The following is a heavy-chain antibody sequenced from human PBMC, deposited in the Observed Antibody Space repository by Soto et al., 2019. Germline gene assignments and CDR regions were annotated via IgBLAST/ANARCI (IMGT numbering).Heavy chain of an antibody. J-gene: IGHJ4*02. Sequence: GGSLRLSCAASGFTFSDYYMSWIRQAPGKGLEWVSYVSSSSSYTNYADSVKGRFTISRDNAKNSLYLQMNSLRAEDTAVYYCARMITFGGVVYYFDYWGRGTLVTVSS. CDR1: GFTFSDYY. CDR2: VSSSSSYT. V-gene: IGHV3-11*06. D-gene: IGHD3-16*01. CDR3: ARMITFGGVVYYFDY.